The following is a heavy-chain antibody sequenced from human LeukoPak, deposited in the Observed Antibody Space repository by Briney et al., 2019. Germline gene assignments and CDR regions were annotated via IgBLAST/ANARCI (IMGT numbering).Heavy chain of an antibody. Sequence: GESLKISCKGSGYRFTTYWIGWVRQMPGRGLEWMGIIYPGDSDTRYSPPFQGQVTISVDKSISTAYLQWSSLKASDSAMYYCARGGEQWLSSFDYWGQGTLVTVSS. J-gene: IGHJ4*02. CDR3: ARGGEQWLSSFDY. D-gene: IGHD6-19*01. CDR2: IYPGDSDT. CDR1: GYRFTTYW. V-gene: IGHV5-51*01.